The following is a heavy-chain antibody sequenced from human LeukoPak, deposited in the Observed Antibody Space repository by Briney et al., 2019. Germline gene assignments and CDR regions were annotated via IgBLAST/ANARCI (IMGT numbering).Heavy chain of an antibody. Sequence: GGSLRLSCAASGFTFRSYAMSWVRPAPGKGLEWVSAISGSGGSTYYADSVKGRFTISRDNSKNTLYLQMNSLRAEDTAVYYCARDWGYSYGYPPDYWGQGTLVTVSS. CDR1: GFTFRSYA. D-gene: IGHD5-18*01. V-gene: IGHV3-23*01. CDR3: ARDWGYSYGYPPDY. J-gene: IGHJ4*02. CDR2: ISGSGGST.